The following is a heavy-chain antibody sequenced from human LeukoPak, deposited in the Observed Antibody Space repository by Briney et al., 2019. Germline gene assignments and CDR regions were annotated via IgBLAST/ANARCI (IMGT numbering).Heavy chain of an antibody. V-gene: IGHV3-74*01. CDR2: INTDGTVT. D-gene: IGHD3-16*01. CDR1: GFTFSKYW. J-gene: IGHJ4*02. CDR3: AKGGLAVLDY. Sequence: GGSLRLSCAASGFTFSKYWMLWVRQAPGKGLESVSRINTDGTVTTYADSVKGRFTVSRDNADNTMFLQMNSVRDEDTAVYYCAKGGLAVLDYWGQGTPVTVSS.